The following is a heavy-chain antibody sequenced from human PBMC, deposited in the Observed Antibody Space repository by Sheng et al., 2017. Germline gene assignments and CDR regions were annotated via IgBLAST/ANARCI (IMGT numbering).Heavy chain of an antibody. D-gene: IGHD4-17*01. CDR1: GGSISSGSYY. V-gene: IGHV4-61*09. CDR2: IYTSGST. CDR3: ARFSRFGDYGSRDYFDY. J-gene: IGHJ4*02. Sequence: QVQLQESGPGLVKPSQTLSLTCTVSGGSISSGSYYWSWIRQPAGKGLEWIGHIYTSGSTNYNPSLKSRVTISVDTSKNQFSLKLSSVTAADTAVYYCARFSRFGDYGSRDYFDYWGQGTLVTVSS.